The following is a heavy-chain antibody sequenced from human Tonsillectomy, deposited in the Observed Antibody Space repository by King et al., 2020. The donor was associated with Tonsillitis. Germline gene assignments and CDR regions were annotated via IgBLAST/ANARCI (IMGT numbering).Heavy chain of an antibody. Sequence: LQLQESGSGLVKPSQTLSLTCAVSGGSISSGGYSWSWIRQPPGKGLEWIGYIYHSGSTYYNPSLQSRVTISVDRSKNQFSLKLSSVTAADTAVYYCARRSEQWLVLDNWGQGTLVTVSS. CDR1: GGSISSGGYS. CDR3: ARRSEQWLVLDN. CDR2: IYHSGST. D-gene: IGHD6-19*01. V-gene: IGHV4-30-2*01. J-gene: IGHJ4*02.